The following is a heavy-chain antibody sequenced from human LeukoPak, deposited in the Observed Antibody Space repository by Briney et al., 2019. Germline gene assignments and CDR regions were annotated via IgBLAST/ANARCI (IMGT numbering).Heavy chain of an antibody. CDR3: ARGPNSNWSGLDF. D-gene: IGHD6-6*01. CDR2: ISPTGSTT. J-gene: IGHJ4*02. V-gene: IGHV3-74*01. CDR1: GFSFSGHW. Sequence: GGSLRLSCTASGFSFSGHWMHWARQLPGKGLVWVSRISPTGSTTSYADSVKGRFTVSRDNAKNTLYLQVNNLRAEGTAVYYCARGPNSNWSGLDFWGQGTLLTVSS.